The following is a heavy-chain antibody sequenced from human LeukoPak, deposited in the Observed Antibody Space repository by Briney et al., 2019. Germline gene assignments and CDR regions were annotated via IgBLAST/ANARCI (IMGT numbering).Heavy chain of an antibody. CDR1: GYTFTGYY. J-gene: IGHJ6*03. Sequence: APVKVSCKASGYTFTGYYMHWVRQAPGQGLEWMGRINPNSGGTNYAQKFQGRVTMTRDTSISTAYMELSRLRSDDTAVYYCARLDIVVVVADMDVWGKGTTVTVSS. D-gene: IGHD2-15*01. CDR3: ARLDIVVVVADMDV. CDR2: INPNSGGT. V-gene: IGHV1-2*06.